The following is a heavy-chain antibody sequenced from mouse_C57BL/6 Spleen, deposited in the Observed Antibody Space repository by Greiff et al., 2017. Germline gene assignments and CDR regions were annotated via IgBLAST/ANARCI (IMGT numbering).Heavy chain of an antibody. CDR1: GYTFTSYW. D-gene: IGHD1-1*01. CDR3: ARWDGSSGSYWYFDV. J-gene: IGHJ1*03. Sequence: QVQLQQPGAELVKPGASVKMSCKASGYTFTSYWITWVKQRPGHGLEWIGDIYPGSGSTNYNEKFKSKATLTVDTSSSTAYMQLSSLPSEDSAVSYCARWDGSSGSYWYFDVWGTGTTVTVSS. V-gene: IGHV1-55*01. CDR2: IYPGSGST.